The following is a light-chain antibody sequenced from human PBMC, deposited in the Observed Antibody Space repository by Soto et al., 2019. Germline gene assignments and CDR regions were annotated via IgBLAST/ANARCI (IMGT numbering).Light chain of an antibody. V-gene: IGKV1-27*01. J-gene: IGKJ4*01. CDR2: AAS. CDR1: QGIINY. CDR3: QKYNSVPLT. Sequence: DIQMTQSPSSLSASVGDRVTITCRASQGIINYLAWYQQKPGKVPKLLIYAASTLQSGVPPRFSGSRSGTDFTLTISSLQPEDVATYYCQKYNSVPLTFGGGTKVEIK.